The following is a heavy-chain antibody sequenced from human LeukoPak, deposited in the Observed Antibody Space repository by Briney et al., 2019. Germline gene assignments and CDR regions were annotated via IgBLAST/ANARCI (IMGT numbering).Heavy chain of an antibody. CDR1: GGSISSYY. V-gene: IGHV4-4*07. CDR3: ARLKGYSSGWYPSYYFDY. D-gene: IGHD6-19*01. J-gene: IGHJ4*02. Sequence: SETLSLTCTVSGGSISSYYWSWIRQPAGKGLEWIGRIYTSGSTNYNPSLQSRVTISVDTSKNQFSLKLSSVTAADTAMYYCARLKGYSSGWYPSYYFDYWGQGTLVTVSS. CDR2: IYTSGST.